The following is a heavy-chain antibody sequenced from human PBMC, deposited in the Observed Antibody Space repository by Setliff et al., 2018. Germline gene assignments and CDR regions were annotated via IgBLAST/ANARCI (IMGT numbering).Heavy chain of an antibody. J-gene: IGHJ5*02. Sequence: SAKVSCKASGGTFSSYTISWVRQAPGQGLEWMGRIIPILGIANYAQKFQGRVTITADKSTSTAYMELSSLRSEDTAVYYCARDISLGKAAVWFGELKGWFDPWGQGTLVTVSS. CDR1: GGTFSSYT. CDR3: ARDISLGKAAVWFGELKGWFDP. V-gene: IGHV1-69*04. D-gene: IGHD3-10*01. CDR2: IIPILGIA.